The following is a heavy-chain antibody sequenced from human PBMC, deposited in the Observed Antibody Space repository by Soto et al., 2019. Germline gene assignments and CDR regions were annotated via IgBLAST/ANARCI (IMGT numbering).Heavy chain of an antibody. Sequence: SETLSLTCAVSGGSFSGYYWSWIRQPPGKGLEWFGEINHSKKTTYNPSLKSRVTISVDTSKNQFSLKLSSVTAADTAVYYFARGMYYEPLTGFSSVLYYFDYWGQGSLVTVSS. V-gene: IGHV4-34*01. CDR1: GGSFSGYY. D-gene: IGHD3-9*01. CDR2: INHSKKT. J-gene: IGHJ4*02. CDR3: ARGMYYEPLTGFSSVLYYFDY.